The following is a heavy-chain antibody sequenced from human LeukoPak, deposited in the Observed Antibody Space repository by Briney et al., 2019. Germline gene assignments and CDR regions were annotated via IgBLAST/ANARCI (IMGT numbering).Heavy chain of an antibody. V-gene: IGHV4-39*07. Sequence: PSETLSLTCTVSGGSISSSSYYWGWIRQPPGKGLEWIGSIYYSGSTYYNPSLKSRVTISVDTSKNQFSMKLSSVTAADTAVYYCAREGLVGDTAMGPDYWGQGTLVTVSS. J-gene: IGHJ4*02. CDR3: AREGLVGDTAMGPDY. CDR2: IYYSGST. CDR1: GGSISSSSYY. D-gene: IGHD5-18*01.